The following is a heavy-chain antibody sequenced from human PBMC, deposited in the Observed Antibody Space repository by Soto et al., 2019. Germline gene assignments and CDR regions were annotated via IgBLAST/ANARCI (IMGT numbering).Heavy chain of an antibody. J-gene: IGHJ4*02. CDR1: GFTFNTYG. V-gene: IGHV3-23*01. Sequence: ASGFTFNTYGMNWVRQAPGKGLEWVSGISNSGYNTYYADSVKGRFTISRDNSKNTLYLQMNSLRAEDTAVYYCAKAGDIVVVVAVEWGQGTQVTVSS. D-gene: IGHD2-15*01. CDR3: AKAGDIVVVVAVE. CDR2: ISNSGYNT.